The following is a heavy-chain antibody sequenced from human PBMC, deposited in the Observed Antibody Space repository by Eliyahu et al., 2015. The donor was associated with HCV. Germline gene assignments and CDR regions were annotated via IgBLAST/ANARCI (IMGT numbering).Heavy chain of an antibody. Sequence: QVQLVQSGAEVKKPGASVKVSCKASGYTFTTYGXSWVRQAPGQGLEWMGWISTYNDNTNYAQKLQGRVTMTTDTSANTAYMELRSLRSDDTAVYYCARDRVGNSGWDEGHYWGQGTLVTVSS. CDR2: ISTYNDNT. CDR1: GYTFTTYG. V-gene: IGHV1-18*04. D-gene: IGHD6-19*01. J-gene: IGHJ4*02. CDR3: ARDRVGNSGWDEGHY.